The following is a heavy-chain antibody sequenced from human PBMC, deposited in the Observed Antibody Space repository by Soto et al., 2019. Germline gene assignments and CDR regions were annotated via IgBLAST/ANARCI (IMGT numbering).Heavy chain of an antibody. D-gene: IGHD6-13*01. J-gene: IGHJ5*02. CDR1: GGSFSGYY. CDR3: ARGPGSSSWRNWFDP. Sequence: SETLSLTCAVYGGSFSGYYWSWIRQPPGKGLEWIGEINHSGSTNYNPSLKSRVTISVDTSKNQFSLKLSSVTAADTAVYYCARGPGSSSWRNWFDPWGQGTLVTVS. CDR2: INHSGST. V-gene: IGHV4-34*01.